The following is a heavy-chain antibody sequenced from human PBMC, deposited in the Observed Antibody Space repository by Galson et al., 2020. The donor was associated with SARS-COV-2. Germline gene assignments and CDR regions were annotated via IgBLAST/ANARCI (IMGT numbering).Heavy chain of an antibody. Sequence: GESLKISCAASGFTFSSYGMHWVRQAPGKGLEWVTLISYDGSNKYYADSVKGRFTISRDNSKNTLYLQLNSLRAEDTAVYYCAKDPQSWDLYHAFDIWGQGTMVTVSS. CDR3: AKDPQSWDLYHAFDI. V-gene: IGHV3-30*18. D-gene: IGHD1-26*01. CDR2: ISYDGSNK. J-gene: IGHJ3*02. CDR1: GFTFSSYG.